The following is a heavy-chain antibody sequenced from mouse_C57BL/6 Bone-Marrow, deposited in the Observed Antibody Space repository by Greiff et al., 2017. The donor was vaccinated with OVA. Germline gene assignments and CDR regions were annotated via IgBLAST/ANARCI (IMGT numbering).Heavy chain of an antibody. CDR1: GYTFTSYW. D-gene: IGHD1-1*01. Sequence: QVQLKQPGAELVKPGASVKLSCKASGYTFTSYWMHWVKQRPGQGLEWIGMIHPNSGSTNYNEKFKSKATLTVDKSSSTAYMQLSSLTSEDSAVYYCARLYYGSSFPFAYWGQGTLVTVSA. CDR3: ARLYYGSSFPFAY. CDR2: IHPNSGST. J-gene: IGHJ3*01. V-gene: IGHV1-64*01.